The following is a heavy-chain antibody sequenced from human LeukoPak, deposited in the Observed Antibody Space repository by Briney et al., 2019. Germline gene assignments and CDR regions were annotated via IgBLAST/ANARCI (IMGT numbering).Heavy chain of an antibody. CDR2: ISRSSGNI. D-gene: IGHD4-17*01. J-gene: IGHJ4*02. V-gene: IGHV3-48*01. CDR3: ARDVATVIPPDY. Sequence: GGSLRLSCAASRFSFSSYGMNWVRQAPGQGLEWISYISRSSGNIHYADSVKGRFTISRDNAKNSLFLQMNSLRVEDTAVYYCARDVATVIPPDYWGQGTLVTVSS. CDR1: RFSFSSYG.